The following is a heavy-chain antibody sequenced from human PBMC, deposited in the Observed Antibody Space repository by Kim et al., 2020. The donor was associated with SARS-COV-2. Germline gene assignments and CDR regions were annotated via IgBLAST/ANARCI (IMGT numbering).Heavy chain of an antibody. Sequence: GGSLRLSCAASGFTFSTYGIHWVRQAPGKGLEWVAVISYEGSNKYYADSVKGRFTISRDNSKNTVYLQMNSLRTEDTAVYYRAKGRWYGDYASDYWGQGTLVTVSS. V-gene: IGHV3-30*18. J-gene: IGHJ4*02. CDR2: ISYEGSNK. CDR1: GFTFSTYG. CDR3: AKGRWYGDYASDY. D-gene: IGHD4-17*01.